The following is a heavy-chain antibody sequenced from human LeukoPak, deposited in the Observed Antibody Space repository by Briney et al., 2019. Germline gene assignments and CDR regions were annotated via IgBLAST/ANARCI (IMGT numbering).Heavy chain of an antibody. J-gene: IGHJ4*02. V-gene: IGHV3-21*01. D-gene: IGHD2-2*01. CDR2: ISSSSSYI. Sequence: GGSLRLSCAASGFTFSSYSMNWVRQAPGKGLEWVSSISSSSSYIYYADSVKGRFTISRDNAKNSLYLQMNSLRAEDTAVYYCARDANYCSSTSCYPANFDYWGQGTLVTVSS. CDR3: ARDANYCSSTSCYPANFDY. CDR1: GFTFSSYS.